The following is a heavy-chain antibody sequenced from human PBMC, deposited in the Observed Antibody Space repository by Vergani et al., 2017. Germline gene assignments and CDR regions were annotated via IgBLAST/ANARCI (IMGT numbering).Heavy chain of an antibody. V-gene: IGHV3-66*02. CDR2: IYSGGST. D-gene: IGHD4-17*01. J-gene: IGHJ3*02. CDR1: GFTVSSHY. CDR3: ANLDYAYAFDI. Sequence: EVQLVESGGGLVQPGGSLRLSCAASGFTVSSHYMSWVRQAPGKGLEWVSVIYSGGSTYYADSVKGRFTISRDNAKNSLYLQMNSLRAEDTALYYCANLDYAYAFDIWGQGTMVTVSS.